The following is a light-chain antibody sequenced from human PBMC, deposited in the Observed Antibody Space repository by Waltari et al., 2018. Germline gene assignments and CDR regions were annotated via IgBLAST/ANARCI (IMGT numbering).Light chain of an antibody. J-gene: IGKJ3*01. V-gene: IGKV3D-15*01. CDR1: QSVSSS. CDR3: QQNSNWPFT. Sequence: EIFMTHSPATLSLSPGERATLACRASQSVSSSLAWYQQKPGQAPRLLIYGTSSRATGIPDRFSGSGSGTEFTLTISSLEPEDVAVYYCQQNSNWPFTFGPGTKLDIK. CDR2: GTS.